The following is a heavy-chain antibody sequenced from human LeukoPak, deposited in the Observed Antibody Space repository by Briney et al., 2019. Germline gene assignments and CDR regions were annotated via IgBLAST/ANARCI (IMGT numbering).Heavy chain of an antibody. Sequence: PGGSLRLSCAASGFTFNSYWMHWVRQAPGKGLVWVSRISIDGSSTTYADSVKGRFTISRDNAKNTLYLQLNSLRAEDTAVYYCARRDSSGYYWGQGTLVTVSS. CDR3: ARRDSSGYY. CDR2: ISIDGSST. J-gene: IGHJ4*02. V-gene: IGHV3-74*01. D-gene: IGHD3-22*01. CDR1: GFTFNSYW.